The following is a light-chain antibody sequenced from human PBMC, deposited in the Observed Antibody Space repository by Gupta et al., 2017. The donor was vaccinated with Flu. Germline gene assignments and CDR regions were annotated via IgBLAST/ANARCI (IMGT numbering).Light chain of an antibody. V-gene: IGLV2-14*01. CDR1: ISDVGGYNF. Sequence: QSALTQSASVSGSPGQSTTISCLGTISDVGGYNFVSCYQQYPGKAPKLLIYEVTNRPSWVSDRFSGSKSGNTASLTISGLQAEDETDYFCASFTTSSTVVFGGGAKLTVL. J-gene: IGLJ3*02. CDR2: EVT. CDR3: ASFTTSSTVV.